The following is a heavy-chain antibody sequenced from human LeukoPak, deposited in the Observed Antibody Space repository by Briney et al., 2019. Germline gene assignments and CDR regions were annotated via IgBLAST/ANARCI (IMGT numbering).Heavy chain of an antibody. D-gene: IGHD2-2*02. CDR1: GFTFSSYS. V-gene: IGHV3-21*01. Sequence: GGSLRLSCAASGFTFSSYSMNWVRQAPGKGLEWVSSISSSSSYIYYADSVKGRFTISRDNAKNSLYLQMNSLRAEDTAVYYCARDRHCSSTSCYTRNDYWAREPWSPSPQ. J-gene: IGHJ4*02. CDR2: ISSSSSYI. CDR3: ARDRHCSSTSCYTRNDY.